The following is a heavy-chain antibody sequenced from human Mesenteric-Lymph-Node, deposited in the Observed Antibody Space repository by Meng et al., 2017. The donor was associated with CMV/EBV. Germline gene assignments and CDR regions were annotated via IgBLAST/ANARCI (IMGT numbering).Heavy chain of an antibody. CDR3: ARDTPAAAGFDP. CDR1: GFTFSSYS. D-gene: IGHD6-13*01. J-gene: IGHJ5*02. Sequence: LSLTCAASGFTFSSYSMNWVRQAPGKGLEWVSSISSSSSYIYYADSVKGRFTISRDNAKNSLYLQMNSLRAEDTAVYYCARDTPAAAGFDPWGQGTLVTVSS. CDR2: ISSSSSYI. V-gene: IGHV3-21*01.